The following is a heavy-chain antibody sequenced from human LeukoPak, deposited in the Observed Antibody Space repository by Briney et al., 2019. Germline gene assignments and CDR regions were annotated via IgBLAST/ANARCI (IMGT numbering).Heavy chain of an antibody. V-gene: IGHV1-2*02. CDR1: GYTFIGYY. Sequence: ASVKVSCKASGYTFIGYYLHWVRRRPGQGLEWMGWINPNGGRIKYSENFQGRVTLTRDTSISTAYMELNRLGSDDTGLYYCARSSQRIPTSPDFDICGQGTLVSVSS. CDR2: INPNGGRI. CDR3: ARSSQRIPTSPDFDI. J-gene: IGHJ4*02. D-gene: IGHD2-2*01.